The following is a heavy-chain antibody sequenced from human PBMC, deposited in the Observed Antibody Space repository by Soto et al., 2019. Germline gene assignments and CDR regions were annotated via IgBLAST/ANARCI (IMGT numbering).Heavy chain of an antibody. V-gene: IGHV3-23*01. CDR3: AKHRNYPRDQFQN. CDR1: GFTFNNYS. D-gene: IGHD1-7*01. J-gene: IGHJ4*02. CDR2: ISANGQGI. Sequence: PGGSLRLSCAASGFTFNNYSISWVRQAPCKGLEWVPAISANGQGIYYADSVKGRFIISRDSSKNTVFLHMDSLTAEDTAVYYCAKHRNYPRDQFQNWRKGTLFTVSS.